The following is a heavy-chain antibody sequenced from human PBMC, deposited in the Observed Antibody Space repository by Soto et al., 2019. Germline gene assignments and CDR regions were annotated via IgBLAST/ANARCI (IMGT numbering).Heavy chain of an antibody. J-gene: IGHJ4*02. V-gene: IGHV4-59*03. D-gene: IGHD3-10*01. CDR1: GGSIRTYY. Sequence: QVQLQESGPGLLKPSETLSLTCTVSGGSIRTYYWNWIRQSPGRGPEWIGYVSHSGTTTYNPSLESRVTVALDTSKNQFSLKLSAVTAADTAVYYCATRAPGGPYRGVFDYWSQGTLVTVSS. CDR2: VSHSGTT. CDR3: ATRAPGGPYRGVFDY.